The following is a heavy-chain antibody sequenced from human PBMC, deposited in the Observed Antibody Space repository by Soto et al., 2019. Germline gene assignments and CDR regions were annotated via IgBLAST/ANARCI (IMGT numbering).Heavy chain of an antibody. Sequence: GESLKISCKGSGYSFTNYWIAWVRQMPGKGLEWMGIIFPSDSDTRYSPSFQGQVTISADRSTSTVFLQWASLKASDTAVYFCARKDKSGYFNWFDPWGQGTLVTSPQ. J-gene: IGHJ5*02. V-gene: IGHV5-51*01. CDR3: ARKDKSGYFNWFDP. D-gene: IGHD3-22*01. CDR2: IFPSDSDT. CDR1: GYSFTNYW.